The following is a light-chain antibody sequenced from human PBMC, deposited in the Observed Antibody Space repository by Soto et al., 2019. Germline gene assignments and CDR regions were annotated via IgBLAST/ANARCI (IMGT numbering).Light chain of an antibody. CDR1: QNINNW. CDR3: QQYNSYWT. Sequence: DIQMTQSPSTLSASVGDRVTITCRASQNINNWLAWYQQKPGKDPKLLIYKASSLESGVPSRFSGSGSGTDFTLTISSLQPDDFATYYCQQYNSYWTFGQGTKVEIK. J-gene: IGKJ1*01. V-gene: IGKV1-5*03. CDR2: KAS.